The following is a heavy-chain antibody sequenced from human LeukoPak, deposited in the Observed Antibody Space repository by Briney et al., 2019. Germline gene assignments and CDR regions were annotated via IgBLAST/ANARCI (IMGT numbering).Heavy chain of an antibody. CDR3: ARGGQCSGYYYFDY. CDR1: EFTFSNYW. CDR2: IKQEGSET. J-gene: IGHJ4*02. D-gene: IGHD3-22*01. Sequence: QSGGSLRLSCAASEFTFSNYWMSWVRQAPGKGLEWVANIKQEGSETYSVDSVKGRFTISRDNAKNSLYLQMNSLRAEDTAVYYCARGGQCSGYYYFDYWGQGTLVTVSS. V-gene: IGHV3-7*01.